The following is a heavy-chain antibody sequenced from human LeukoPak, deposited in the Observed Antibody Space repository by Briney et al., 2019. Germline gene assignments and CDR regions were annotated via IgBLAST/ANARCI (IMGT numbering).Heavy chain of an antibody. CDR3: ARADRLHGGPYLIGP. J-gene: IGHJ5*02. Sequence: ASVKVSCKTSGYSFTDYYMHWVRQAPGQGLEWMGWINPNSGGTSSAQKFQGRVTMTRDASISTVYMEVSWLTSDDTAIYYCARADRLHGGPYLIGPWGQGTLVTVSS. CDR2: INPNSGGT. V-gene: IGHV1-2*02. CDR1: GYSFTDYY. D-gene: IGHD2-21*01.